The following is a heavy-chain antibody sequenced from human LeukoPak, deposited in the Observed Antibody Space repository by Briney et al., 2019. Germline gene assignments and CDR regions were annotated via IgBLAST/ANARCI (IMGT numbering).Heavy chain of an antibody. D-gene: IGHD6-6*01. CDR1: GGSISSYY. J-gene: IGHJ4*02. CDR2: IYYSGST. V-gene: IGHV4-59*01. CDR3: ARGTYSSSSLSPFDY. Sequence: SETLSLTCTVSGGSISSYYWSWIRQPPGKGLEWIGYIYYSGSTNYNPSLKSRVTISVDTSKNQFSLKLSSVTAADTAVYYCARGTYSSSSLSPFDYWGQGTLVTVSS.